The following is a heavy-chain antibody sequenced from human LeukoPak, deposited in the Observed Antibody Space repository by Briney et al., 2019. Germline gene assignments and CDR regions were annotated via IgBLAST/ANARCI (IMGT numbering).Heavy chain of an antibody. J-gene: IGHJ4*02. D-gene: IGHD5-24*01. CDR1: GYTFTGYY. CDR3: ARLPRWLQLNWGYFDY. CDR2: INPNSGGT. Sequence: GASVKVSCKASGYTFTGYYMHWVRQAPGQGLEWMGWINPNSGGTNYAQKFQGRVTMTRDTSISTAYMELSRLRSDDTAVYYCARLPRWLQLNWGYFDYWGQGTLVTVSS. V-gene: IGHV1-2*02.